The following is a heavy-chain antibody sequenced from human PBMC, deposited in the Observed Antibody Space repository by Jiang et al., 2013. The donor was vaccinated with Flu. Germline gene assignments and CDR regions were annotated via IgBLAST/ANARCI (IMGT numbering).Heavy chain of an antibody. V-gene: IGHV6-1*01. CDR1: GDSVSSKTAT. Sequence: TCSISGDSVSSKTATWNWIRQSPSRGLEWLGRTYLRSKWYNDYPTSLRSRININPDTSKNQFSLQLNSVTPEDTAVYYCARDGATTSYYFDYWGQGTLVTVSS. CDR3: ARDGATTSYYFDY. J-gene: IGHJ4*02. CDR2: TYLRSKWYN. D-gene: IGHD1-14*01.